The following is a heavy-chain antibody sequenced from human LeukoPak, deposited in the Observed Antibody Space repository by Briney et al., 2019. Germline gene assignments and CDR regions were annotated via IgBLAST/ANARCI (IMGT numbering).Heavy chain of an antibody. D-gene: IGHD3-3*01. V-gene: IGHV4-34*01. CDR1: GGSFSGYY. Sequence: PSETLSLTCAVYGGSFSGYYWSWIRQPPGKGLEWIGEINHSGSTNYNPSHKSRVTISVDTSKNQFSLKLSSVTAADTAVYYCARGRTYYDFWSGSKYNWFDPWGQGTLVTVSS. J-gene: IGHJ5*02. CDR2: INHSGST. CDR3: ARGRTYYDFWSGSKYNWFDP.